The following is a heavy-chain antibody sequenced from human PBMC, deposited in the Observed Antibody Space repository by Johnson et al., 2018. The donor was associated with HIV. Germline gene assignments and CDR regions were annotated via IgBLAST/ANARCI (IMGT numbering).Heavy chain of an antibody. D-gene: IGHD6-13*01. J-gene: IGHJ3*02. CDR3: ARDRPGQQLVRGGAFDI. Sequence: QVQLVESGGGVVQPGRSLRLSCAASGFTFSSYAMHWVRQAPGKGLEWVAVISYDGSNKYYADSVKGRFTISRDNSKNTLYLQMNSLRAEDTAVYYCARDRPGQQLVRGGAFDIWGQGTMVTVSS. CDR1: GFTFSSYA. CDR2: ISYDGSNK. V-gene: IGHV3-30*14.